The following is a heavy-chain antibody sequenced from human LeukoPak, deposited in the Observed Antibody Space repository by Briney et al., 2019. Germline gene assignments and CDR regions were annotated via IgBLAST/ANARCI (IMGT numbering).Heavy chain of an antibody. D-gene: IGHD5-12*01. CDR1: GFTVSSNY. J-gene: IGHJ4*02. CDR3: ARNIVAHDYDYFDY. CDR2: IYSGGST. Sequence: PGGSLRLSCAASGFTVSSNYMSWVRQAPGKGLEWVSVIYSGGSTYYADSVKGRFTISRDNSKNTLYLQMNSLRAEDTAVYYCARNIVAHDYDYFDYWGQGTLVTVSS. V-gene: IGHV3-53*05.